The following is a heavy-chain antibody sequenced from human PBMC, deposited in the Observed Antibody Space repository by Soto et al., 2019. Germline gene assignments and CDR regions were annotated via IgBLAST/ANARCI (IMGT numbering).Heavy chain of an antibody. Sequence: QVQLQQWGAGLLKPSETLSLTCAVYGGSFSGYYWSWIRQPPGKGLEWIGEINHSGSTNYNPSLKRRVTISVDTSKNQFSLKLSSVTAADTAVYYCARLGAAAGPPFDYWGQGTLVTVSS. CDR1: GGSFSGYY. D-gene: IGHD6-13*01. J-gene: IGHJ4*02. CDR2: INHSGST. V-gene: IGHV4-34*01. CDR3: ARLGAAAGPPFDY.